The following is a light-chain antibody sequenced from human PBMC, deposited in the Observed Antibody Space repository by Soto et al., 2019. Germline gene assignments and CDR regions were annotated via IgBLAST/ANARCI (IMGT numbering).Light chain of an antibody. V-gene: IGLV2-14*01. Sequence: QSALTQPASVSGSLGQSITISCTGTSGDIGIYNFVSWFHQRPAKAPKLLIFEVHNRPSGVSDRFSASKSGNAASLTISGLQADDEGDYYCTSYTRSNTWVFGGGTKLTGL. CDR2: EVH. CDR3: TSYTRSNTWV. J-gene: IGLJ3*02. CDR1: SGDIGIYNF.